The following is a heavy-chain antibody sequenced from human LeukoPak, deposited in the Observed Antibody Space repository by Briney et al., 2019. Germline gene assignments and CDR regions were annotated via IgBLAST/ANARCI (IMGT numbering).Heavy chain of an antibody. CDR3: AKGSGNGYGSGPFDY. V-gene: IGHV3-23*01. Sequence: QPGGSLSFSSAASGFTFSNYGMSWVRHAPGQGLEGVSAINTRGASTYYADSVKGHFTISRDNSKNTLYLQMNSLRAEDTAIYFCAKGSGNGYGSGPFDYWGQGTLVTVSS. CDR1: GFTFSNYG. CDR2: INTRGAST. D-gene: IGHD3-10*01. J-gene: IGHJ4*02.